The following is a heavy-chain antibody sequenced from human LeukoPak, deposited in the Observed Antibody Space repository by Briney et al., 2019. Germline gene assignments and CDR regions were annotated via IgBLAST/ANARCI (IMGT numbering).Heavy chain of an antibody. J-gene: IGHJ4*02. D-gene: IGHD4-23*01. V-gene: IGHV4-39*01. Sequence: SETLSLTCTVSGGSISSSSYYWGWIRQPPGKGLEWIGSIYYSGSTYYNPSLKSRVTISVDTSKNQFSLKLSSVTAADTAVYYCARTLLADYGGNSEDYWGQGTLVSVSS. CDR3: ARTLLADYGGNSEDY. CDR2: IYYSGST. CDR1: GGSISSSSYY.